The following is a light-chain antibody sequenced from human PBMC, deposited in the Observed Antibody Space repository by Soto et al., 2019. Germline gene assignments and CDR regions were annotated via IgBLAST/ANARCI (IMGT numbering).Light chain of an antibody. J-gene: IGKJ5*01. CDR3: QQYYDWPPVT. Sequence: EIVMTQSPATLSVSPGESATLSCRASQSVSSSLAWYQQKPGQAPRLFIYGASTRATGIPDRFSGSGSGIEFTLTISSLQSEDFAVYYCQQYYDWPPVTFGQGTRLEI. CDR2: GAS. V-gene: IGKV3-15*01. CDR1: QSVSSS.